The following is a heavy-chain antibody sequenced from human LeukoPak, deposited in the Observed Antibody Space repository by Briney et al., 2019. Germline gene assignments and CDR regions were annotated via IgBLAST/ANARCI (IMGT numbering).Heavy chain of an antibody. Sequence: GGSLRLSCAASGFTFDDYAMHWVRQAPGKGLEWVSGISWNSGSIGYADSVKGRFTISRDNAKNSLYLQMNSLRAEDTALYYCAKDRLRQQLADWGQGTLVTVSS. CDR1: GFTFDDYA. CDR3: AKDRLRQQLAD. J-gene: IGHJ4*02. CDR2: ISWNSGSI. V-gene: IGHV3-9*01. D-gene: IGHD6-13*01.